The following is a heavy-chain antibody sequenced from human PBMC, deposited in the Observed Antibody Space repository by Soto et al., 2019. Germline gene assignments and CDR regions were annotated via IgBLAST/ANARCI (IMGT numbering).Heavy chain of an antibody. Sequence: QVQLVQTGGGAVLPGRSLSLSCAASGFRFSDYGMHWVRQAPGKGLEWEAVISFDGNNKYYADSVKGRFTISRDNSKNTLYLQMEGLRVEDTAVYYCARGGRSGSSGYYNPSFDYWGQGTLVSVSS. CDR3: ARGGRSGSSGYYNPSFDY. V-gene: IGHV3-30*03. CDR2: ISFDGNNK. J-gene: IGHJ4*02. D-gene: IGHD3-22*01. CDR1: GFRFSDYG.